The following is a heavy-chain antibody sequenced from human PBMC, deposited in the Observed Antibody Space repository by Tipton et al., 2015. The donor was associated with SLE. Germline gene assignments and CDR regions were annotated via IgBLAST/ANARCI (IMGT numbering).Heavy chain of an antibody. V-gene: IGHV4-38-2*02. CDR3: ARDGSSSSFDI. J-gene: IGHJ3*02. CDR1: GYSISSGYY. D-gene: IGHD6-13*01. CDR2: IYHSGST. Sequence: TLSLTCAVSGYSISSGYYWGWIRQPPGKGLEWIGNIYHSGSTYYNPSLKSRVTISVDKSKNRFSLKLSSVTAADTAVYYCARDGSSSSFDIWGQGTMVTVSS.